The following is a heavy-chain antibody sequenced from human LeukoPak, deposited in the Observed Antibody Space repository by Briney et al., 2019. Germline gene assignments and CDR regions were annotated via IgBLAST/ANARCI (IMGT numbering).Heavy chain of an antibody. CDR1: GGTFSSYA. CDR3: ARGDGYSSPYYFDH. V-gene: IGHV1-69*06. D-gene: IGHD5-18*01. Sequence: ASVKVSCKASGGTFSSYAISWVRQAPGQGLEWMGGIIPIFGTANYAQKFQGRVTITADKSTSTAYMELSSLRSEDTAVYYCARGDGYSSPYYFDHWGQGTQVTVSS. J-gene: IGHJ4*02. CDR2: IIPIFGTA.